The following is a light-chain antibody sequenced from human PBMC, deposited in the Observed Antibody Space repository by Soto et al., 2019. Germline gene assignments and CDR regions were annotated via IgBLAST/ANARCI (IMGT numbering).Light chain of an antibody. V-gene: IGKV3-15*01. CDR2: GAS. CDR1: QSVSSN. J-gene: IGKJ1*01. Sequence: VLTQSPATLSVSPGERATLSCRASQSVSSNLAWYQQKPGQAPRLLIYGASTRATGIPARFSGSGSGTEFTLTISSLQSEDFAVYYCQQYNNWPPWTFGQGTKVDIK. CDR3: QQYNNWPPWT.